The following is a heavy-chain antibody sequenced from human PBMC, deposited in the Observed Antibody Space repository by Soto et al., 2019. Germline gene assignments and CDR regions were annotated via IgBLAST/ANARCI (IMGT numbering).Heavy chain of an antibody. D-gene: IGHD3-3*01. CDR2: LFNSGNA. CDR1: GVSINTQY. J-gene: IGHJ6*03. Sequence: QVQLHESGPGLVKPSETLSVTCTVSGVSINTQYWSWVRRPRGKGLGWSGSLFNSGNAKHNTALRSGGSMSLDTSKSQFPLKLTSVSAEDTGVYYCARVQGSDFWDSSKSYYYMDVWGKGATVTVSS. V-gene: IGHV4-59*11. CDR3: ARVQGSDFWDSSKSYYYMDV.